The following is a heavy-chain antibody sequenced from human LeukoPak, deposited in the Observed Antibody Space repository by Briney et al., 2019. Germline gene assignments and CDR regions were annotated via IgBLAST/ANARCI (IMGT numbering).Heavy chain of an antibody. Sequence: SQTLSLTCAVSGGSISSGGYSWSWIRQPPGKGLGWIGYIYHSGSTYYNPSLKSRVTISVDRSKNQFSLKLSSVTAADTAVYYCARDRGYCSGGSCFHALGYWGQGTLVTVSS. CDR3: ARDRGYCSGGSCFHALGY. J-gene: IGHJ4*02. D-gene: IGHD2-15*01. CDR2: IYHSGST. V-gene: IGHV4-30-2*01. CDR1: GGSISSGGYS.